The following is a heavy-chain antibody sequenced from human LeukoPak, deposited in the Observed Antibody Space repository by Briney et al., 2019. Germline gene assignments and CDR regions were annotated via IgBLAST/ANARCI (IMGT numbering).Heavy chain of an antibody. Sequence: PSETLSLTCTVSGGSISSSSYYWGWIRQPPGKGLEWIGSIYYSGSTYYNPSLKSRLTISVDTSKYQFSLKLSSVTAADTAVYYCARQIWFGELQDTFDIWGQGTMVTVSS. CDR2: IYYSGST. CDR3: ARQIWFGELQDTFDI. J-gene: IGHJ3*02. V-gene: IGHV4-39*01. D-gene: IGHD3-10*01. CDR1: GGSISSSSYY.